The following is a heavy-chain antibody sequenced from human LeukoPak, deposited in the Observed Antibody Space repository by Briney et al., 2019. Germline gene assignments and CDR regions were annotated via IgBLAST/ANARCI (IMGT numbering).Heavy chain of an antibody. J-gene: IGHJ6*02. CDR2: IYYSGST. D-gene: IGHD2-15*01. CDR1: GGSISSGDYY. Sequence: SQTLSLTCTVSGGSISSGDYYWSWIRQPPGKGLEWIGYIYYSGSTYYNPSLKSRVTISVDTSKNQFSLKLSSVTAADTAVYYCARIPVVVAPDNHYYYYGMDVWGQGTTVTVSS. CDR3: ARIPVVVAPDNHYYYYGMDV. V-gene: IGHV4-30-4*01.